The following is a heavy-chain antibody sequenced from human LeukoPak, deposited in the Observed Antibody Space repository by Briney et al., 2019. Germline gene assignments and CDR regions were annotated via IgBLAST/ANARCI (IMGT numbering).Heavy chain of an antibody. D-gene: IGHD2-15*01. CDR3: ARGVRYCSGGNCYSNTLTYMDV. V-gene: IGHV3-21*01. J-gene: IGHJ6*03. Sequence: GGSLRLTCAASALTFSSYNMNWVRQAPAKGLEWVSSISSRSYIYYADSLKGRFTISRDNAKNSLYLQMNSLRAEDTAVYYCARGVRYCSGGNCYSNTLTYMDVWGKGTTVTVSS. CDR2: ISSRSYI. CDR1: ALTFSSYN.